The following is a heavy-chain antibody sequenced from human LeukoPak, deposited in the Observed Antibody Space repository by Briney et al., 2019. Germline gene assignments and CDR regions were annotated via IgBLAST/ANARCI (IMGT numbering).Heavy chain of an antibody. CDR3: ARDKIVGATHFDY. CDR1: GFTFSSYW. Sequence: GGSLRLSCAASGFTFSSYWMSWVRQAPGKGLEWVANIKQDGSEIYYVDSVRGRFAISRDNAKNSLYLQMNSLTAEDTAVYYCARDKIVGATHFDYWGQGTLVTVSS. CDR2: IKQDGSEI. V-gene: IGHV3-7*01. D-gene: IGHD1-26*01. J-gene: IGHJ4*02.